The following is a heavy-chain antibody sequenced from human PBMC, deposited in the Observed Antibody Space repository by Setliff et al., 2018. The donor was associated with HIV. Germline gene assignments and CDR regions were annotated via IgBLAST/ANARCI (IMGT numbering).Heavy chain of an antibody. CDR1: EFTLSRYS. V-gene: IGHV3-23*01. CDR2: IDPSGTYT. J-gene: IGHJ4*02. Sequence: GSLRLSCEASEFTLSRYSMSWVRQAPGKGLEWVSAIDPSGTYTYYADSVRGRFTISRDNSKNTLYLQMNSLRAGDTAVYYCSKVDGGHCDSSSCRDFDYWGQGTLVTVSS. D-gene: IGHD2-2*03. CDR3: SKVDGGHCDSSSCRDFDY.